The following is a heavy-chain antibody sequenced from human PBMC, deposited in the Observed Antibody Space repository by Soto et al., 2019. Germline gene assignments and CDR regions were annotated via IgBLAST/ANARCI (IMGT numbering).Heavy chain of an antibody. CDR2: VTHSGST. V-gene: IGHV4-34*02. J-gene: IGHJ4*02. Sequence: VHLQQWGAGLLKPSETLSLTCGVYGGSLRGSYWSWIRQPPGKALELLGKVTHSGSTTFNPSLKSRGSVSVDTSDNQSSLKRTSGTAADTAVSYCARGHIPGYVQVPAYFVYSGKGTPVTVSS. CDR1: GGSLRGSY. D-gene: IGHD2-8*02. CDR3: ARGHIPGYVQVPAYFVY.